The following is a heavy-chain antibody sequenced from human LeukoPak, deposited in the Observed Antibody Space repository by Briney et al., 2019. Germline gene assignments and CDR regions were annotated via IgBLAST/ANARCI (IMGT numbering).Heavy chain of an antibody. J-gene: IGHJ4*02. Sequence: ASVKVSCKASGYTFTGYYMHWMRQAPGQGLEWMGWINPNSGGTNYAQKFQGRVTMTRDTSISTAYMELSRLRSDDTAVYYCARDHPHYDFWSGYYQPPFDYWGRGTLVTVSS. V-gene: IGHV1-2*02. D-gene: IGHD3-3*01. CDR3: ARDHPHYDFWSGYYQPPFDY. CDR2: INPNSGGT. CDR1: GYTFTGYY.